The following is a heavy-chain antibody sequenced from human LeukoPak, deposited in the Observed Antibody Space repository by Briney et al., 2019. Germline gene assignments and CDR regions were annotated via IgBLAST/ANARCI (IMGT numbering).Heavy chain of an antibody. CDR3: ARDRGVVRGVISF. CDR1: GYSFTSYY. J-gene: IGHJ4*02. Sequence: ASVKVSCKASGYSFTSYYMHWVRQAPGQGLEWMGLINPSGSSTTYAQKFQGRVTMTRDMFTSTDYMELRSLRSDDTAVYYCARDRGVVRGVISFWGQGTLVTVSS. CDR2: INPSGSST. V-gene: IGHV1-46*01. D-gene: IGHD3-10*01.